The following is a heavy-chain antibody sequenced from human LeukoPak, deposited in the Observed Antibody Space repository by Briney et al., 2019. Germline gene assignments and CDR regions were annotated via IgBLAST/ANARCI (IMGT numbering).Heavy chain of an antibody. J-gene: IGHJ4*02. CDR2: IRHYGSNK. V-gene: IGHV3-30*02. D-gene: IGHD6-19*01. CDR1: GFIFSNYG. CDR3: ARDWRVESSSGWRSVGAYFDY. Sequence: PGGSLRLSCTPSGFIFSNYGMHWVRQAPGKGLEWVAFIRHYGSNKYYADSVKGRCTISRDNSKNTLYLQMNNLRAEDTAVYYCARDWRVESSSGWRSVGAYFDYWGQGTLVTVSS.